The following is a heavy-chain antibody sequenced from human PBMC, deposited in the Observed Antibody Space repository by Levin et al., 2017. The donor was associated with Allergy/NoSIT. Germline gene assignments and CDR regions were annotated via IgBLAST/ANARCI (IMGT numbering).Heavy chain of an antibody. CDR2: IYPGDSDT. CDR3: ARRYYDILTGYYWDAFDI. J-gene: IGHJ3*02. Sequence: GGSLRLSCKGSGYSFTSYWIGWVRQMPGKGLEWMGIIYPGDSDTRYSPSFQGQVTISADKSISTAYLQWSSLKASDTAMYYCARRYYDILTGYYWDAFDIWGQATMVTVSS. V-gene: IGHV5-51*01. D-gene: IGHD3-9*01. CDR1: GYSFTSYW.